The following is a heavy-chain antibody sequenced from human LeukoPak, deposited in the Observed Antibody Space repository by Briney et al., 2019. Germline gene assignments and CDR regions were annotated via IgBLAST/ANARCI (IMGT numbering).Heavy chain of an antibody. D-gene: IGHD1-14*01. Sequence: PGGSLRLSCAVSGFTFSTYWMSWVRQAPGKGLEWVGNINEDGSEKYYVDSMKGRFTISRDNAKNSLYLQMNSLTVEDTAVYYCARDSFETDIDYWGQGTLVTVSS. J-gene: IGHJ4*02. CDR2: INEDGSEK. CDR3: ARDSFETDIDY. CDR1: GFTFSTYW. V-gene: IGHV3-7*03.